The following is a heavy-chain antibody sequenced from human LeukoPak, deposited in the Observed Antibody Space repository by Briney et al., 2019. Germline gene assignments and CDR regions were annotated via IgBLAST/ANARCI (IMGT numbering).Heavy chain of an antibody. V-gene: IGHV4-39*01. CDR2: IYYSGST. CDR3: ARQAPPKWYDFWSGYEPAAADY. Sequence: SETLSLTCTVSGGSISSSGYYWGWIRQPPGKGLEWIGSIYYSGSTYYNPSLKSRVTISVDKSKNQFSLKLSSATAADAAVYYCARQAPPKWYDFWSGYEPAAADYWGQGTLVTVSS. J-gene: IGHJ4*02. D-gene: IGHD3-3*01. CDR1: GGSISSSGYY.